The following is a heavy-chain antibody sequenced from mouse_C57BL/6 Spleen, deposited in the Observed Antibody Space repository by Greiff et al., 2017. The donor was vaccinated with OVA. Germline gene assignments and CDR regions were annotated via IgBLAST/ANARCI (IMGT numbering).Heavy chain of an antibody. CDR3: ARSYYYGSSYGGLAMDY. CDR1: GYAFTNYL. V-gene: IGHV1-54*01. J-gene: IGHJ4*01. CDR2: INPGSGGT. Sequence: QVHVKQSGAELVRPGTSVKVSCKASGYAFTNYLIEWVKQRPGQGLEWIGVINPGSGGTNYNEKFKGKATLTADKSSSTAYMQLSSLTSEDSAVYFCARSYYYGSSYGGLAMDYWGQGTSVTVSS. D-gene: IGHD1-1*01.